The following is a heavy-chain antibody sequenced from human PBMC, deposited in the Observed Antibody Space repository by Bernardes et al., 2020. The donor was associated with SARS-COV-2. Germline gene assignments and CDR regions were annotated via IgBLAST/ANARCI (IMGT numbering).Heavy chain of an antibody. CDR2: IYHSGTT. J-gene: IGHJ4*02. D-gene: IGHD2-21*01. Sequence: LSLTCSVSAGSVSSGDEYWTWIRQHPGRGLEWIGNIYHSGTTHYNPSLKSRVIISTDASKNHFSLKMRSVTAADTAVYYCARDSAARIPHFDRCGRGILVTVAS. V-gene: IGHV4-31*03. CDR3: ARDSAARIPHFDR. CDR1: AGSVSSGDEY.